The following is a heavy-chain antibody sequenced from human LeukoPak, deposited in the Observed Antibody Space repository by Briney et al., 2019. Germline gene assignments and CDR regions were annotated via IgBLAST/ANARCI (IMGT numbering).Heavy chain of an antibody. J-gene: IGHJ4*02. D-gene: IGHD2-15*01. CDR2: ISWDGGST. V-gene: IGHV3-43*01. Sequence: GGSLRLSCAASGFTFDDYTMHWVRQAPGKGLEWVSLISWDGGSTYYADSVKGRFTISRDNAKNSLYLQMNSLRAEDTAVYYCARGSCSGGSCSLDLDYWGQGTLVTVSS. CDR1: GFTFDDYT. CDR3: ARGSCSGGSCSLDLDY.